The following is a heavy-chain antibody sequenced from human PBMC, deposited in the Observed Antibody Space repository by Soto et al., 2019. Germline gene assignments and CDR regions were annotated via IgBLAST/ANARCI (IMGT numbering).Heavy chain of an antibody. V-gene: IGHV4-59*01. CDR1: GGSISSYY. J-gene: IGHJ4*02. D-gene: IGHD2-2*01. CDR3: ARETRYQRFHRLFDY. Sequence: PSETLSLTCTVSGGSISSYYWSWIRQPPGKELEWIGYIYYSGSTNYNPSLKSRVTISVDTSKNQFSLKLSSVTAADTAVYYCARETRYQRFHRLFDYWGQGTLVTVSS. CDR2: IYYSGST.